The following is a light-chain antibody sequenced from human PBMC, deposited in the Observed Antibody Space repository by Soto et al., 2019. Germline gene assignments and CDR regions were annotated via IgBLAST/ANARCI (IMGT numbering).Light chain of an antibody. V-gene: IGKV3-11*01. Sequence: EIVLTQSPATLSLSPGERATLSCRASQSVSSYLAWYQQKPGQAPRLLIYDASNRATGIPARFSGSGSGTDVTLPISSLEPEDFAVYYCQQRSNWPPYTFGQGTKMEI. CDR1: QSVSSY. CDR2: DAS. J-gene: IGKJ2*01. CDR3: QQRSNWPPYT.